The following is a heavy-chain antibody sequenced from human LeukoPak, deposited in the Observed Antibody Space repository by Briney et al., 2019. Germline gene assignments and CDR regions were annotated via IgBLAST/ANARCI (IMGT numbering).Heavy chain of an antibody. CDR3: ASDSSGYYPTKKYYYYYYYMDV. J-gene: IGHJ6*03. D-gene: IGHD3-22*01. CDR1: GGTFSSYA. V-gene: IGHV1-69*06. Sequence: ASVKVSCKASGGTFSSYAISWVRQAPGQGLEWMGGIIPILGTANYAQKFQGRVTITADKSTSTAYMELSSLRSEDTAVYYCASDSSGYYPTKKYYYYYYYMDVWGKGTTVTVSS. CDR2: IIPILGTA.